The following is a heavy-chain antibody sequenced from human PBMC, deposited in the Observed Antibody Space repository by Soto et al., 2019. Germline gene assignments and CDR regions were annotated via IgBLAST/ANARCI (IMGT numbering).Heavy chain of an antibody. Sequence: QVQLVQAGAEVKNPGASVTVSCKASGYTFTRYGIGWARQAPGQGLEWMGWIHTYNGNTNYAQNVQGRVTLTTDTSTSTAYMELRSLRSNDTAIYYCAMVDVYVTPSPQDVWGQGTTVIVSS. V-gene: IGHV1-18*01. D-gene: IGHD3-16*01. CDR2: IHTYNGNT. CDR3: AMVDVYVTPSPQDV. J-gene: IGHJ6*02. CDR1: GYTFTRYG.